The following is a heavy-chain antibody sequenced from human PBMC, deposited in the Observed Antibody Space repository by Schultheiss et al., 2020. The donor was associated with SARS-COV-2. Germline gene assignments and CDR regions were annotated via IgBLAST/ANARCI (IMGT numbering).Heavy chain of an antibody. J-gene: IGHJ3*02. D-gene: IGHD3-9*01. CDR2: IIPIFGTA. V-gene: IGHV1-69*13. CDR3: AREGYDILTGYPQWGFDI. Sequence: SVKVSCKASGGTFSSYAISWVRQAPGQGLEWMGGIIPIFGTANYAQKFQGRVTITADESTSTAYMELSSMRSEDTAVYYCAREGYDILTGYPQWGFDIWGQGTMVTVSS. CDR1: GGTFSSYA.